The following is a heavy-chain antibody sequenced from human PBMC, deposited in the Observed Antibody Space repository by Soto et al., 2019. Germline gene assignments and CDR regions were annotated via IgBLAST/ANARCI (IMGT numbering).Heavy chain of an antibody. J-gene: IGHJ6*03. Sequence: SVRISGEASGFTFSRYGLHRDRQETGKGLEWVAVIWYDGSNKYYADSVKGRFTISRDNSKNTLYLQMNSLRAEDTVVYYCARVVPAARSYYMDVWGKAITVTVSS. CDR3: ARVVPAARSYYMDV. V-gene: IGHV3-33*01. CDR2: IWYDGSNK. D-gene: IGHD2-2*01. CDR1: GFTFSRYG.